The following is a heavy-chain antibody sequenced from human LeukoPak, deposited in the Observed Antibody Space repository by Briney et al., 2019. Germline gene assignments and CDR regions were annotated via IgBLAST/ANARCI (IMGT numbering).Heavy chain of an antibody. CDR3: ARFRDSYDFTNNWFDP. CDR2: MNPNSGNT. V-gene: IGHV1-8*01. D-gene: IGHD3-3*01. J-gene: IGHJ5*02. Sequence: GASVKVSCKASGYTFTSYDINWVRQATGQGLEWMGWMNPNSGNTGYAQKFQGRVTMTRNTSISTAYMELSSLRSEDTAVYYCARFRDSYDFTNNWFDPWGQGTLVTVSS. CDR1: GYTFTSYD.